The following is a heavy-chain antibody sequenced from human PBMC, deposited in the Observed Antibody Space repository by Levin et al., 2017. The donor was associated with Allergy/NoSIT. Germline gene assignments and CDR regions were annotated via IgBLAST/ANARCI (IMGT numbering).Heavy chain of an antibody. J-gene: IGHJ4*02. CDR3: AREGGGFDF. Sequence: ASVKVSRKVSGHPLRQLSMHWVRQAPGKGLEWMGGFDPEDDETVYAQKFRGRVTMTEDTSTDTAYMELSSLRSEDTAVYYCAREGGGFDFWGQGTLVTVSS. D-gene: IGHD2-15*01. CDR2: FDPEDDET. V-gene: IGHV1-24*01. CDR1: GHPLRQLS.